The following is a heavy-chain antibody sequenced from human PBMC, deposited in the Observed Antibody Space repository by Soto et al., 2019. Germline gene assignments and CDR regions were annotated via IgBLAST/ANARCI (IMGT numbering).Heavy chain of an antibody. D-gene: IGHD6-13*01. CDR3: SNFLRIACSRASKDY. J-gene: IGHJ4*02. V-gene: IGHV1-46*03. CDR2: INPSDST. CDR1: EHIFNNHY. Sequence: ASVKVSCKAPEHIFNNHYMHWVRQAPGQGLEWLGIINPSDSTAYAQNLQGRVTITRDTSTSTVYMELRSLRSEDTAVYFCSNFLRIACSRASKDYRGPGTLVT.